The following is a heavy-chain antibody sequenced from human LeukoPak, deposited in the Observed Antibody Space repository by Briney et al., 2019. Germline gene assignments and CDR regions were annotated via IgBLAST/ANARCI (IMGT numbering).Heavy chain of an antibody. CDR2: IYYSGST. CDR3: ARGGGTYDFWSGYFDLNYYYYMDV. J-gene: IGHJ6*03. CDR1: GGSISSYY. D-gene: IGHD3-3*01. V-gene: IGHV4-59*08. Sequence: SETLSLTCTVSGGSISSYYWSWIRQPPGKGLEWIGYIYYSGSTNYNPSLKSRVTISVDTSKNQFSLKLSSVTAADTAVYYCARGGGTYDFWSGYFDLNYYYYMDVWGKGTTVTVSS.